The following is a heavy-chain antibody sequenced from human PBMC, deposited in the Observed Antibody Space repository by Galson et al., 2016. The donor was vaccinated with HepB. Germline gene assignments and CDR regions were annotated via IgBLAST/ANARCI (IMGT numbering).Heavy chain of an antibody. CDR3: ARGSIAARLIWDY. CDR1: GFSLSNARMG. J-gene: IGHJ4*02. V-gene: IGHV2-26*01. D-gene: IGHD6-6*01. CDR2: IFSNDEK. Sequence: PALVKPTQTLTLTCTVSGFSLSNARMGVSWIRQPPGKALEWLAHIFSNDEKSYSTSLKSRLTISKDTSKSQVVLTMTNMDPVDTDTYYCARGSIAARLIWDYWGQGTLVTVSS.